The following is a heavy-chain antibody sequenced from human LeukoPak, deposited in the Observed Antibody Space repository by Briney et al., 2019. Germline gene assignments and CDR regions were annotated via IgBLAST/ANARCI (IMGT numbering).Heavy chain of an antibody. CDR2: ISAYNGNT. Sequence: GASVKVSCKASGYTFTSYGISWVRRAPGQGLEWMGWISAYNGNTNYAQKLQGRVTMTTDTSTSTAYMELRSLRSDDTAVYYCARDGDGDPYYYYYGMDVWGQGTTVTVSS. CDR1: GYTFTSYG. D-gene: IGHD4-17*01. V-gene: IGHV1-18*01. J-gene: IGHJ6*02. CDR3: ARDGDGDPYYYYYGMDV.